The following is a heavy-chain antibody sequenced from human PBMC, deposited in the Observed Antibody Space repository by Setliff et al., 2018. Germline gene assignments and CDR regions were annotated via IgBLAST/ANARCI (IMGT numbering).Heavy chain of an antibody. Sequence: ASVKVSCKVSGYTISSYPLNWVRQAPGQGLEWMGWINTKTATPSYAQGFTGRFVFSLDTSASTAHLQIDSLTSEDTAVYYCARDLPTEYETIRDTFDVWGQGTKVTVSS. D-gene: IGHD2-21*01. V-gene: IGHV7-4-1*01. CDR3: ARDLPTEYETIRDTFDV. CDR1: GYTISSYP. CDR2: INTKTATP. J-gene: IGHJ3*01.